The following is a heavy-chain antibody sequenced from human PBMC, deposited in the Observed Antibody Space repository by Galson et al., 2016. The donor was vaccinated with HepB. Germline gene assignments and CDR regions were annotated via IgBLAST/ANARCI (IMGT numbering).Heavy chain of an antibody. CDR1: GFTFSSYG. V-gene: IGHV3-30*03. CDR2: ISYDGSKK. J-gene: IGHJ4*02. CDR3: ATPYYDFWSGYNPFDY. D-gene: IGHD3-3*01. Sequence: SLRLSCAASGFTFSSYGMHWVRQAPGKGLEWVAVISYDGSKKYYADSVKGRFTISRDNSKNTLYLQMNSLRAEDTAVYYCATPYYDFWSGYNPFDYWGQGTLVTVSS.